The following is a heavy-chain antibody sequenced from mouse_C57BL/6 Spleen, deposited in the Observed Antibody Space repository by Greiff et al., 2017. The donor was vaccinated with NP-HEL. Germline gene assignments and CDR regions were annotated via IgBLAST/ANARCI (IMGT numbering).Heavy chain of an antibody. CDR2: IDPSDSYT. CDR1: GYTFTSYW. CDR3: ARYYYGSSYRWYFDV. V-gene: IGHV1-50*01. D-gene: IGHD1-1*01. Sequence: QVQLQQPGAELVKPGASVKLSCKASGYTFTSYWMQWVKQRPGQGLEWIGEIDPSDSYTNYNQKFKGKATLTVDTSSSTAYMQLCSLTSEDSAVYYCARYYYGSSYRWYFDVWGTGTTVTVSS. J-gene: IGHJ1*03.